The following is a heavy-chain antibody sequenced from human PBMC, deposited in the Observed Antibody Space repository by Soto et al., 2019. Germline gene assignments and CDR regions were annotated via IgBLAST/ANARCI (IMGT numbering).Heavy chain of an antibody. CDR3: ARQRTTVVTQAYFDH. V-gene: IGHV4-39*01. Sequence: NLSETLSLTCIVSGESISSSSYYWGWIRQPPGKGLEWIGSIYYSGRTYYNPSFKSRVTISIDTSKNQFSLKLSSVTATDTAVYYCARQRTTVVTQAYFDHWGQGALVTVSS. J-gene: IGHJ4*02. D-gene: IGHD2-21*02. CDR1: GESISSSSYY. CDR2: IYYSGRT.